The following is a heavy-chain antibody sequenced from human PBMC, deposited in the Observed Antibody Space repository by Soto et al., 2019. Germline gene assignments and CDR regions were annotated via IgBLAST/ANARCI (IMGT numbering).Heavy chain of an antibody. CDR3: ARGPGVRGLVPGGMDV. J-gene: IGHJ6*02. Sequence: ASVKVSCKASGGTFSSYAISWVRQAPGQGLEWMGGIIPIFGTANYAQKFQGRVTITADESTSTAYMELSSLRSEDTAVYYCARGPGVRGLVPGGMDVWGQGTTVTVSS. CDR1: GGTFSSYA. CDR2: IIPIFGTA. D-gene: IGHD3-10*01. V-gene: IGHV1-69*13.